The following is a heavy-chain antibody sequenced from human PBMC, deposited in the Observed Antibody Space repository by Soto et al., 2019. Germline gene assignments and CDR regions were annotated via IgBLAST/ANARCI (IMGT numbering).Heavy chain of an antibody. CDR3: ANKYHYGSGTYLYYFDY. D-gene: IGHD3-10*01. CDR2: INYSGGST. Sequence: EVQLLESGGGLVQPGGSLRLSCAASGFTFSNYAMSWVRQAPGKGLEWVSGINYSGGSTYYADSVKGRFIISRDNSNNTLYLQMNSLRAEDTAIYYCANKYHYGSGTYLYYFDYWGQGTLVTVSS. CDR1: GFTFSNYA. J-gene: IGHJ4*02. V-gene: IGHV3-23*01.